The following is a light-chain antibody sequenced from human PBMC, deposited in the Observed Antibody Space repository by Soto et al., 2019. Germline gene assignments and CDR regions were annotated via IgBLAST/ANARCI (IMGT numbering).Light chain of an antibody. CDR2: DAS. V-gene: IGKV3-11*01. Sequence: EIVLTQSPATLSLSPGERATLSCRASQCVSSYLAWYQQKPGQAPRLLIYDASNRATGIPARFSGSGSGTDVTLTTSSLEPEDFAVYYCQPRSNWPPKYTFGQGTKLEIK. CDR1: QCVSSY. J-gene: IGKJ2*01. CDR3: QPRSNWPPKYT.